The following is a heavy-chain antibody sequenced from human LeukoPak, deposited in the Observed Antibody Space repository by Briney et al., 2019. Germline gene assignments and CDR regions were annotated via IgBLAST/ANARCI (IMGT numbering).Heavy chain of an antibody. CDR3: ARDLSVGSKPDLGFDY. Sequence: GGSLRLSCAASGFTFSNYEMNWVRQAPGKGLEWVSSISGSSSYIYYADSVKGRFTISRDNAKNSLYLQMNSLRAEDTAVYYCARDLSVGSKPDLGFDYWGQGTLVTVSS. V-gene: IGHV3-21*01. CDR1: GFTFSNYE. D-gene: IGHD1-26*01. J-gene: IGHJ4*02. CDR2: ISGSSSYI.